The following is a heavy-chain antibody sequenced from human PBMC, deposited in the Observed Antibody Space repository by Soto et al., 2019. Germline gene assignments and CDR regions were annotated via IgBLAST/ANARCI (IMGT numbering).Heavy chain of an antibody. V-gene: IGHV3-48*01. CDR2: ISSRTNTI. CDR3: ARDRRIAAAADFYFDS. J-gene: IGHJ4*02. Sequence: GGSLRLSCAASGFTSSPYSMNWVRQAPGRGLEWVSYISSRTNTIYYADSVQGRFTISRDDAKNSLYLQMDSLRAEDTAVYYCARDRRIAAAADFYFDSWGQGTLVTVSS. CDR1: GFTSSPYS. D-gene: IGHD6-13*01.